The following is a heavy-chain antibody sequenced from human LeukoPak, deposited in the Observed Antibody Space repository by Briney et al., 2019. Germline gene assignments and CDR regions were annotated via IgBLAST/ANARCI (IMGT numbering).Heavy chain of an antibody. CDR1: GESFSGYY. Sequence: SETLSLTCAVYGESFSGYYWSWIRQPPGKGLEWIGEINHSGSTNYNPSLKSRVTISVDTSKNQFSLKLSSVTAADTAVYYCARQVRGLGYCSGGSCYSFRDYYYYYYMDVWGKGTTVTISS. V-gene: IGHV4-34*01. D-gene: IGHD2-15*01. CDR3: ARQVRGLGYCSGGSCYSFRDYYYYYYMDV. J-gene: IGHJ6*03. CDR2: INHSGST.